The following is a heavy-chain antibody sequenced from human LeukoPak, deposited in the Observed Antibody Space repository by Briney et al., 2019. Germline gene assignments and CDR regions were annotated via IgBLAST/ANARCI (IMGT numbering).Heavy chain of an antibody. J-gene: IGHJ4*02. CDR3: ARQVAAAGSNY. CDR1: GVSISDSTYY. Sequence: PSETLSLTCTASGVSISDSTYYWGWVRQPPGKGLEWIGSIYYTGRTYSNPSLRSRVTISVDTSKNQFSLKLSSVTASDTAVYYCARQVAAAGSNYWGQGTLVTVSS. V-gene: IGHV4-39*01. CDR2: IYYTGRT. D-gene: IGHD6-13*01.